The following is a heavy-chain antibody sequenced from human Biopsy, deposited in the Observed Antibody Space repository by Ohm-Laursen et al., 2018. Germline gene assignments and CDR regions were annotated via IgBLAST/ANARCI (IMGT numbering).Heavy chain of an antibody. V-gene: IGHV1-46*01. Sequence: ATVKISCKVSGYNFGNYYINWVRKVPGQGLEWLGVVNPVAEATMYAQKFQDRITLTRDASTNTVYMDLTSLTSEDTAVYYCARESPLRLGVCGAIRCFKEVFGMDVWGQGTTVIVSS. D-gene: IGHD2-21*01. CDR3: ARESPLRLGVCGAIRCFKEVFGMDV. CDR1: GYNFGNYY. CDR2: VNPVAEAT. J-gene: IGHJ6*02.